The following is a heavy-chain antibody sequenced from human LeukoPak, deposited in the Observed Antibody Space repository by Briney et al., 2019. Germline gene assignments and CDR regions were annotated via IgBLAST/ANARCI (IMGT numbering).Heavy chain of an antibody. J-gene: IGHJ6*03. Sequence: ASVKVSCKASGGTFSSYTISWVRQAPGQGLEWMGRIIPILGIANYAQKFQGRVTITADKSTSTAYMELSSLRSEDTAVYYCARELRYFDWLLFHYYYYYMDVWGKGTTVTVSS. CDR2: IIPILGIA. CDR3: ARELRYFDWLLFHYYYYYMDV. CDR1: GGTFSSYT. D-gene: IGHD3-9*01. V-gene: IGHV1-69*04.